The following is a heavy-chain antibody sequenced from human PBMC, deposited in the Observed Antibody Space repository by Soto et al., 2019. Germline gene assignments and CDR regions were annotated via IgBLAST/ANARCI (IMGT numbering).Heavy chain of an antibody. Sequence: SETLSLTCAVSGGSITSANWWTWVRQPPGGGLEWIGEISHSGITNYKASLKSRVTMSVDKTKNDVSLKLTSVTAADTAVYYCARVLRGWFDPWGQGTPVTVSS. CDR2: ISHSGIT. J-gene: IGHJ5*02. CDR1: GGSITSANW. CDR3: ARVLRGWFDP. V-gene: IGHV4-4*02.